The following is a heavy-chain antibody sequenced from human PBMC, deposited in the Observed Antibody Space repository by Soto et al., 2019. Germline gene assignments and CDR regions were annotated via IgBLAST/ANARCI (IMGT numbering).Heavy chain of an antibody. Sequence: QVQLVESGGGVVQPGRSLRLSCAASGFTFSSYGMHWVRQAPGKGLEWVAVIWYDGSNKYYADSVKGRFTISRDNSKNPLYLQMNSLRAEDTAVYYCARNSVDYYDSSGYPSNYFDYWGQGTLVTVSS. CDR1: GFTFSSYG. CDR3: ARNSVDYYDSSGYPSNYFDY. D-gene: IGHD3-22*01. V-gene: IGHV3-33*01. CDR2: IWYDGSNK. J-gene: IGHJ4*02.